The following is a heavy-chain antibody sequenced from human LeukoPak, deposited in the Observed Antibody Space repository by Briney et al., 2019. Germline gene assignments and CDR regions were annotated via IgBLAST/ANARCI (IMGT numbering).Heavy chain of an antibody. CDR1: GFTFSSYA. D-gene: IGHD2-2*01. J-gene: IGHJ4*02. Sequence: GGSLRLSCAASGFTFSSYAMSWVRQAPGKGLEWVSGISGSGGSIYYADSVKGRFTISRDNSKNTLYLQMNSLRAEDTAVYYCAKVGLGYCSSTSCLYYFDSWGQGTLVTVSS. CDR2: ISGSGGSI. CDR3: AKVGLGYCSSTSCLYYFDS. V-gene: IGHV3-23*01.